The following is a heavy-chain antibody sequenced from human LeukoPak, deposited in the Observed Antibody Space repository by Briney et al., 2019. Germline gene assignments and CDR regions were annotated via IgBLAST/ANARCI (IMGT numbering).Heavy chain of an antibody. Sequence: PSETLSLTCTVSGGSISTSTYCWGWIRQPPGKGLERIGSISYSGTTYYNPSLKSRVTIYVDTSNNQFSLRLTSVTAADTAVYFCARHPSSAWHADYWGHGNLVTVSS. D-gene: IGHD6-25*01. J-gene: IGHJ4*01. CDR3: ARHPSSAWHADY. V-gene: IGHV4-39*01. CDR2: ISYSGTT. CDR1: GGSISTSTYC.